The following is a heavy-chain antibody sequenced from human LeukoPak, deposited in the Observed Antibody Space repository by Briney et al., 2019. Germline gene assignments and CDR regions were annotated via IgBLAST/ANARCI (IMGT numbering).Heavy chain of an antibody. J-gene: IGHJ6*02. V-gene: IGHV3-7*03. D-gene: IGHD3-22*01. CDR3: ARESGYYDSSGYYRVYHYGMDV. CDR1: GFTFSSYW. CDR2: IKQDGSEK. Sequence: GSLRLSCTASGFTFSSYWMSWVRQAPGKGLEGVANIKQDGSEKYYVDSVKGRFTISRDNAKNSLYLQMNSLRAEDTAVYYCARESGYYDSSGYYRVYHYGMDVWGQGTTVTVSS.